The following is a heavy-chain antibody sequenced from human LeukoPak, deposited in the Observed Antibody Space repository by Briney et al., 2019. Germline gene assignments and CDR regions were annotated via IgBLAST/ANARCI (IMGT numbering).Heavy chain of an antibody. CDR2: ISYSGNT. D-gene: IGHD3-10*01. CDR1: GVSISSDYY. J-gene: IGHJ3*02. V-gene: IGHV4-39*01. CDR3: ARLRRKYSGTYYGLVDM. Sequence: SSETLALTCTVSGVSISSDYYWGWIRQPPGEGLEWIASISYSGNTYNNTSLKSRVNISVDTSKNQFSLKLTSVTAADTAVYYCARLRRKYSGTYYGLVDMWGQGTMVTVSS.